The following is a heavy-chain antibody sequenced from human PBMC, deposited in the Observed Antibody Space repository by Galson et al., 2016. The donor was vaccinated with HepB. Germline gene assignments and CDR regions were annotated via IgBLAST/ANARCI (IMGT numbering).Heavy chain of an antibody. D-gene: IGHD1-26*01. V-gene: IGHV4-61*02. CDR3: ARDSSIDTYSYYYMDV. CDR1: SGSISSGLYY. J-gene: IGHJ6*03. Sequence: TLSLTCTVSSGSISSGLYYWSWVRQPAGKGLEWIGRSYSNGSINYNPSLKSRVTISVDTSKNQFSLKLSSVTAADTAVYYCARDSSIDTYSYYYMDVWGKGTTVTVSS. CDR2: SYSNGSI.